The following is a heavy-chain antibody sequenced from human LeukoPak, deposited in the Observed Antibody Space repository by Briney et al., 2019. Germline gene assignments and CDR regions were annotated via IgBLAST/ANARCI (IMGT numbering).Heavy chain of an antibody. D-gene: IGHD3-22*01. CDR1: GYSISSGYN. V-gene: IGHV4-38-2*02. CDR2: IYHSGST. Sequence: SETLSLTCTVSGYSISSGYNWGWIRQPPGKGLEWIGSIYHSGSTYYNPSLKSRVTISVDTSKNQFSLKLSSVTAADTAVYYCTTAAGDYYDTSGYFFDYWGQGILVTVSS. CDR3: TTAAGDYYDTSGYFFDY. J-gene: IGHJ4*02.